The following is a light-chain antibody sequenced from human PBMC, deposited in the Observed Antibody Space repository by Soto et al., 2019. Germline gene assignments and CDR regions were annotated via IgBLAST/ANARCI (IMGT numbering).Light chain of an antibody. CDR3: SSYAGSNRV. V-gene: IGLV2-8*01. J-gene: IGLJ2*01. Sequence: QSALTQPPSASGFPGQSVTISCTGTSSDVGGYNYVSWYQQHPGKAPKLMIYEVSKRPSGVPDRFSGSKSGNTASLTVSGLQAEDEADYYCSSYAGSNRVIGGGTKLTVL. CDR1: SSDVGGYNY. CDR2: EVS.